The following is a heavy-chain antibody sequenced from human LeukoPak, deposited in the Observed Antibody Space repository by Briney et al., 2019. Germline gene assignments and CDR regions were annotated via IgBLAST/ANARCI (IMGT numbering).Heavy chain of an antibody. J-gene: IGHJ4*02. CDR3: ARDGRNWSFDY. V-gene: IGHV1-46*01. Sequence: ATVKVSCKASGYTFSSHKVHCVRQAPGQGLEWMGIIDPNGGRTTYAQKFQGRVTMTRDTSTSTVYMELSSLRSEGTAVYYCARDGRNWSFDYWGQGTLVTVSS. CDR2: IDPNGGRT. D-gene: IGHD1-1*01. CDR1: GYTFSSHK.